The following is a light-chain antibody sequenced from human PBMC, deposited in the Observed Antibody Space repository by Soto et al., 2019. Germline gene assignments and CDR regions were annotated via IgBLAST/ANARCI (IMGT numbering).Light chain of an antibody. CDR2: GVS. J-gene: IGLJ2*01. V-gene: IGLV2-8*01. CDR1: GRDIGAYDY. CDR3: SSYAGSNSYVV. Sequence: QSALTQPASVSGSPGQSITISCTGSGRDIGAYDYVSWYQQHPGKAPKLLIYGVSKRPSGVPDRFSGSKSGNTASLTVSGLQAEDEADYYCSSYAGSNSYVVFGGGTKLTVL.